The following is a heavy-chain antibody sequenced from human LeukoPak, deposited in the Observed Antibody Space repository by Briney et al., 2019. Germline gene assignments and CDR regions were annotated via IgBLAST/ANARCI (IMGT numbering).Heavy chain of an antibody. J-gene: IGHJ3*02. CDR2: ISTYNGYT. D-gene: IGHD3-22*01. CDR1: GYIFTNYG. Sequence: ASVKVSCKASGYIFTNYGITWVRQAPGQGLEWMGWISTYNGYTNYAQKLQGRVTMTTDTSTSTAYMELRSLRSDDTAVYYCARQSGYYETYGAFDIWGQGTMVTVSS. V-gene: IGHV1-18*01. CDR3: ARQSGYYETYGAFDI.